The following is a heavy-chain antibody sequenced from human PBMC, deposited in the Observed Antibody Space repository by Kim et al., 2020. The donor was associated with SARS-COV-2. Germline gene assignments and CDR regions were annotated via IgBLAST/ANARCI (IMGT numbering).Heavy chain of an antibody. CDR1: GYTFTGYY. V-gene: IGHV1-2*06. CDR2: INPNSGGT. J-gene: IGHJ6*02. CDR3: AVHGYCSSTSCYPYYYYGMDV. Sequence: ASVKVSCKASGYTFTGYYMHWVRQAPGQGLEWMGRINPNSGGTNYAQKFQGRVTMTRDTSISTAYMELSRLRSDDTAVYYCAVHGYCSSTSCYPYYYYGMDVWGQGTTVTVSS. D-gene: IGHD2-2*01.